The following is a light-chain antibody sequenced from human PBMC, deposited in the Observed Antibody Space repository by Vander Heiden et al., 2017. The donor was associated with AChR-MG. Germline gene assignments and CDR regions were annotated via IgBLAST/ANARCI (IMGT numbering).Light chain of an antibody. CDR2: SCS. J-gene: IGKJ1*01. CDR1: QSLLHNNGYNY. CDR3: KKNLQSRA. Sequence: DIVMTQSPLSLPVTPGEPASISCRARQSLLHNNGYNYLDWYLQKPGQSPQLLTYSCSKRASGGSGGCSGRGAGTYFTIKISRVEAEDVGVYYRKKNLQSRAFGQGTKVEIK. V-gene: IGKV2-28*01.